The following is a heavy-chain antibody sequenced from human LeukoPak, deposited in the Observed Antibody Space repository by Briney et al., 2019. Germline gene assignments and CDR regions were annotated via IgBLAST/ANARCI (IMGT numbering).Heavy chain of an antibody. CDR1: GGSINVYY. V-gene: IGHV4-59*01. Sequence: SETLSLACSVSGGSINVYYWNWIRQSPGKGLEWIGSISYSGSTNYNPSLKSRVTISMDTSKNRFSLKVSSVIPADTAMYYCARGGSRSYTSSTLDYWGQGTLVTVSS. D-gene: IGHD6-6*01. CDR2: ISYSGST. CDR3: ARGGSRSYTSSTLDY. J-gene: IGHJ4*02.